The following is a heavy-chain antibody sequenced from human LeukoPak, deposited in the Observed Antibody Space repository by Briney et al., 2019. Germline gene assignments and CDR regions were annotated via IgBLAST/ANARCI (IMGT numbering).Heavy chain of an antibody. CDR2: IYTSGST. Sequence: SETLSLTCTVSGGSISSYYWSWIRQPAGKGLEWIGRIYTSGSTNYNPSLKSRVTMSVDTSKNQFSLKLSSVTAADTAVYYCARDLPIDSSSGFSWFDPWGQGTLVTVSS. D-gene: IGHD6-6*01. CDR3: ARDLPIDSSSGFSWFDP. CDR1: GGSISSYY. J-gene: IGHJ5*02. V-gene: IGHV4-4*07.